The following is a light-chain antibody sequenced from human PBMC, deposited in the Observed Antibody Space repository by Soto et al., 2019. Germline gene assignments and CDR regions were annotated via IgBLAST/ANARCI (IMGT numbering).Light chain of an antibody. J-gene: IGLJ1*01. Sequence: QSALTQPPSVSGAPGQRVTISCTGSNSNIGAGYDVHWYQQFPGTAPKLLVYGNSNRPSGVPDRFSGSKSGTSASLAITGLQTEDEAEYYCQSYDSSLSGYVFGTGTKLTVL. CDR2: GNS. V-gene: IGLV1-40*01. CDR3: QSYDSSLSGYV. CDR1: NSNIGAGYD.